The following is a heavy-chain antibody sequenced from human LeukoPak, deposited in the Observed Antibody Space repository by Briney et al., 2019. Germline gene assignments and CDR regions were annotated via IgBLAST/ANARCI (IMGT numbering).Heavy chain of an antibody. V-gene: IGHV3-23*01. Sequence: PGGSLRLSCAASGFTFSSYAMSWVRQAPGKGLEWVSAISGSGGSTYYADSVKGRFTISRDNSKNTLYLQMNSLRAEDTAVYHCATKRDILTGYLPFDYWGQGTLVTVSS. CDR1: GFTFSSYA. J-gene: IGHJ4*02. CDR3: ATKRDILTGYLPFDY. D-gene: IGHD3-9*01. CDR2: ISGSGGST.